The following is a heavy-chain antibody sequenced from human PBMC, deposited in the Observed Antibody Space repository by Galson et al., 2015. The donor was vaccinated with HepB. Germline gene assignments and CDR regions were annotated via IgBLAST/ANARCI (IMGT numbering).Heavy chain of an antibody. CDR1: GFIFESYA. D-gene: IGHD3-16*01. J-gene: IGHJ5*02. CDR2: ISGSDGET. V-gene: IGHV3-23*01. Sequence: SLRLSCAASGFIFESYAMSWVRQAPGRGLEWVSTISGSDGETNFADSVKGRFAISRDNSGKTVFLQMNSLRDEDTAIYYCAKAAFLTANTFSWFDPWGQGTLVTVPS. CDR3: AKAAFLTANTFSWFDP.